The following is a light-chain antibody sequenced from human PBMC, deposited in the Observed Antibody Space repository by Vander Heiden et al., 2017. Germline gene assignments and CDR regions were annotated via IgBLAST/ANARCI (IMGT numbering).Light chain of an antibody. CDR1: SSDVGGYKY. CDR2: EVT. V-gene: IGLV2-8*01. J-gene: IGLJ2*01. Sequence: QSALTQHPSASGSPGQSVTVSCTGTSSDVGGYKYVSWYQQHPGKAPKLMIYEVTKRPSGVPDRFSGSKSGNTASLTVSGLQAEDEADYYCISYAGSNNLVFGGGTKLTVL. CDR3: ISYAGSNNLV.